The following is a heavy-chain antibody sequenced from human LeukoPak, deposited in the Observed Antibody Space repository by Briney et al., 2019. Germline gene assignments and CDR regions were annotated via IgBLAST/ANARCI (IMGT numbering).Heavy chain of an antibody. Sequence: GGSLRLSCAASGFIFSDYYMSWIRQPPGKGLEWVSYISSSGSYTNYADSVKGRFTISRDNAKNSLYLQMNSLRAEDTAVTYWSGTTAALIKQEDYWGQGALVTVSS. CDR2: ISSSGSYT. V-gene: IGHV3-11*03. D-gene: IGHD2-2*01. CDR3: SGTTAALIKQEDY. J-gene: IGHJ4*02. CDR1: GFIFSDYY.